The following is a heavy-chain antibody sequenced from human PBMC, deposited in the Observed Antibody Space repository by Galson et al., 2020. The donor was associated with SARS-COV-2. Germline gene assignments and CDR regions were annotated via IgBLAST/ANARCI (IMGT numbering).Heavy chain of an antibody. CDR1: GGSISSGGYS. CDR3: ARGGVYASSGYYPGHPAPFDY. Sequence: SETLSLTCGVSGGSISSGGYSWSWIRQPPGKGLEWIGYMYRIDNTHYNPSLKSRVTMSIATSKNQFSLEPSSLTAADTAVYYCARGGVYASSGYYPGHPAPFDYWGQGTLVTVCS. D-gene: IGHD3-22*01. V-gene: IGHV4-30-2*01. CDR2: MYRIDNT. J-gene: IGHJ4*02.